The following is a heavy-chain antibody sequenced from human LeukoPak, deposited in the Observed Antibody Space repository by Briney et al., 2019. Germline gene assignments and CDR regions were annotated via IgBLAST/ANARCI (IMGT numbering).Heavy chain of an antibody. Sequence: ASVKVSCKASGYTFTSYYMHWVRQAPGQGLEWMEIINPSGGSTSYAQKFQGRVTMTRDMSTSTVYMELSSLRSEDTAVYYCASTSVSGWYYFDYWGQGTLVTVSS. CDR2: INPSGGST. CDR3: ASTSVSGWYYFDY. J-gene: IGHJ4*02. D-gene: IGHD6-19*01. V-gene: IGHV1-46*01. CDR1: GYTFTSYY.